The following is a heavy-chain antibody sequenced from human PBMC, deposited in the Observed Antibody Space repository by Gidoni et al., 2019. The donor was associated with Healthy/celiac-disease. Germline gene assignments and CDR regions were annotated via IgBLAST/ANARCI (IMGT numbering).Heavy chain of an antibody. CDR2: IIPILGIA. D-gene: IGHD4-17*01. CDR3: ARDRGRSYGDYFDY. Sequence: QVQLVHSGAEVKKPGSSVKVSCKASGGTFSSYTISWVRQAPGQGLEWMGRIIPILGIANYAQKFQGRVTITADKSTSTAYMELSSLRSEDTAVYYCARDRGRSYGDYFDYWGQGTLVTVSS. J-gene: IGHJ4*02. CDR1: GGTFSSYT. V-gene: IGHV1-69*04.